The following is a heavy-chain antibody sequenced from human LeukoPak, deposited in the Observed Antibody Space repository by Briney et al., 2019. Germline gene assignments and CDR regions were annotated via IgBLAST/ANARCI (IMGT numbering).Heavy chain of an antibody. D-gene: IGHD6-13*01. CDR3: LPSYSGSLSYFDY. Sequence: GGSLRLSCAASGFNFANHAMSWVRQTPGKGLEWVSAISGGGDITYYADSVKGRFIISRDNSENTLYLQMNSLRVDDTAVYYCLPSYSGSLSYFDYWGQGTLVTVSS. J-gene: IGHJ4*02. CDR2: ISGGGDIT. CDR1: GFNFANHA. V-gene: IGHV3-23*01.